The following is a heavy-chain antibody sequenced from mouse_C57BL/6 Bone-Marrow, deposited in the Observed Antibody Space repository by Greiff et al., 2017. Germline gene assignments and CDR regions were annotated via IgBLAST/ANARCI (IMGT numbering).Heavy chain of an antibody. D-gene: IGHD1-1*01. V-gene: IGHV1-18*01. Sequence: EVQLQQSGPELVKPGASVKIPCKASGYTFTDYNMDWVKQSHGKSLEWIGDINPNNGGTIYNQKFKGKATFTVDKSSSTAYMELRRLTSEDTAVYYCARRGYYGSSYGLYYAMDYWGQGTSVTVSS. J-gene: IGHJ4*01. CDR1: GYTFTDYN. CDR3: ARRGYYGSSYGLYYAMDY. CDR2: INPNNGGT.